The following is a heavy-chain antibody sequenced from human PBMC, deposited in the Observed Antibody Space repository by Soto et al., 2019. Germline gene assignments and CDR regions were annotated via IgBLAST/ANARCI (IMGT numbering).Heavy chain of an antibody. D-gene: IGHD2-15*01. CDR1: GFTFSLYT. Sequence: EVQLMESGGGLVKPGGSLRLSCAASGFTFSLYTMTWVRQAPGKGLEWVSSISSATSDVYYADSVKGRFTISRDNAKNSVYLQMNSLRAEDTGLYYCVTLCGGSCYFGVDVWGQGPTVTVSS. CDR3: VTLCGGSCYFGVDV. CDR2: ISSATSDV. J-gene: IGHJ6*02. V-gene: IGHV3-21*06.